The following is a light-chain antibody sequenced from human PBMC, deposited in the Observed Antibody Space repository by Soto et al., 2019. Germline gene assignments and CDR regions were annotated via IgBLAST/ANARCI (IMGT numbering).Light chain of an antibody. CDR1: HRVSSY. CDR2: GAS. V-gene: IGKV3-20*01. Sequence: EIVMTESPATLSCSPREVATLSCMASHRVSSYLAWYQQKPGQAXRLLIYGASSRATGITDRFSGSGSGTDFTITISRLEPEDFAVYYCQPYGSSLWTVGQGTQVDIK. CDR3: QPYGSSLWT. J-gene: IGKJ1*01.